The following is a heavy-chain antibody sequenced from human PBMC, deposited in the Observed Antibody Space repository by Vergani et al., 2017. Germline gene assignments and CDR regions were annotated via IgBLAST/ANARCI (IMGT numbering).Heavy chain of an antibody. CDR3: AKDDSSPAGFDP. J-gene: IGHJ5*02. V-gene: IGHV3-23*01. CDR2: ISGSGGST. D-gene: IGHD6-13*01. Sequence: EVQLLESGGGLVQPGGSLRLSCAASGFTFSSYAMSWVRQAPGKGLEWVSAISGSGGSTYYADTVKGRLTISRDNSKNTLYLQMNSLRAEDTAVYYCAKDDSSPAGFDPWGQGTLVTVSS. CDR1: GFTFSSYA.